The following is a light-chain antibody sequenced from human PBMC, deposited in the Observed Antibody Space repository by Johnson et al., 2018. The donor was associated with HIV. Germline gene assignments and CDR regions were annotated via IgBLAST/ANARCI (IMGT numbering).Light chain of an antibody. V-gene: IGLV1-51*01. CDR2: DNN. CDR3: GTWDNSLSAV. Sequence: QSILTQPPSVSAAPGQKVTISCSGSSSNIGNNYVSWYQQLPGTAPKLLIYDNNKRPSGIPDRFSGSKSGPSATLGITGLPTGDEADYYCGTWDNSLSAVFGTGTKVTVL. CDR1: SSNIGNNY. J-gene: IGLJ1*01.